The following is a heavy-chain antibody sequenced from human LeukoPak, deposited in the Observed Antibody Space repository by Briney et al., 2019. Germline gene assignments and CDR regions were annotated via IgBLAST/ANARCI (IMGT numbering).Heavy chain of an antibody. CDR3: ARGRGSTSFLRGWFDP. CDR2: ISGDRSST. J-gene: IGHJ5*02. Sequence: PGGSLRLSCAASGFTFSSYWMHWVRQAPGKGLVWVSRISGDRSSTSYADSVKGRFTISRDNAKNTLYLQMNSLRAEDTAVYYCARGRGSTSFLRGWFDPWGQGTLVTVSS. V-gene: IGHV3-74*01. D-gene: IGHD2-2*01. CDR1: GFTFSSYW.